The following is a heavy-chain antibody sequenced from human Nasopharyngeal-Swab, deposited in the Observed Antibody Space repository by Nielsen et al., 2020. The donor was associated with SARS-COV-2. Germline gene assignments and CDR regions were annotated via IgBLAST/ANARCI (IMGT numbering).Heavy chain of an antibody. CDR3: ARGRPIAAAGPRGYFDY. J-gene: IGHJ4*02. CDR2: ISYDGSNK. Sequence: GGSLRLSCAASGFTFSSYGMHWVRQAPGKGLEWVAVISYDGSNKYYADSVKGRFTISRDNSKNTLYLQMNSLRAEDTAVYYCARGRPIAAAGPRGYFDYWGQGTLVTVSS. CDR1: GFTFSSYG. V-gene: IGHV3-30*03. D-gene: IGHD6-13*01.